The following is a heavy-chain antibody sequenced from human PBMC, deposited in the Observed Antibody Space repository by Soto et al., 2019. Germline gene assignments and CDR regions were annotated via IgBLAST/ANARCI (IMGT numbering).Heavy chain of an antibody. Sequence: ASVKVSCKASGYTFTSYDINWVRQATGQGLEWMGWMNPNSGNTGYAQKFQGRVTMTRNTSISTAYMELSSLRSEDTAVYYCARLTTVTTTYYYYYMDVWGKGTTVTVSS. CDR3: ARLTTVTTTYYYYYMDV. CDR1: GYTFTSYD. V-gene: IGHV1-8*01. D-gene: IGHD4-17*01. CDR2: MNPNSGNT. J-gene: IGHJ6*03.